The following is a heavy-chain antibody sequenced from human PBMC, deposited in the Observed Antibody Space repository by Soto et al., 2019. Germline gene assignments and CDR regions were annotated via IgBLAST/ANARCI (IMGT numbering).Heavy chain of an antibody. V-gene: IGHV1-18*01. D-gene: IGHD3-16*02. J-gene: IGHJ4*02. CDR3: ARVHHYDYVWGSYRYWDY. CDR1: GYTFTSYG. CDR2: ISAYNGNT. Sequence: QVQLVQSGAEVKKPGASVKVSCKASGYTFTSYGISWVRQAPGQGLEWMGWISAYNGNTNYAQKLQGRVTMTTDTSTSTAYMELRSLRSDDTAVYYCARVHHYDYVWGSYRYWDYWGQGTLVTVSS.